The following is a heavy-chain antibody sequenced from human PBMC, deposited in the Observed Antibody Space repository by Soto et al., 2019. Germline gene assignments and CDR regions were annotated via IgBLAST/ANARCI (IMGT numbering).Heavy chain of an antibody. J-gene: IGHJ6*02. V-gene: IGHV1-69*01. D-gene: IGHD2-15*01. Sequence: QEQLVQSGAQVKKPGSSVKVSCEASGDTFNDYAISWVRQAPGQGLEWMGGIIPFFGTPKYAQKFQGRVTITADESTTTAYMELTSLTSEYTAVYYCAREGISANTYYYYGLAVWGQGTSVSGSS. CDR2: IIPFFGTP. CDR3: AREGISANTYYYYGLAV. CDR1: GDTFNDYA.